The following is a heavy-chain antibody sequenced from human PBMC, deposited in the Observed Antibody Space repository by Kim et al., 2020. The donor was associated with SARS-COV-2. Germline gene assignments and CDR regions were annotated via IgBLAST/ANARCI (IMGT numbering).Heavy chain of an antibody. D-gene: IGHD3-10*01. J-gene: IGHJ4*02. CDR1: GGSFSGYY. Sequence: SETLSLTCAVYGGSFSGYYWSWIRQPPGKGLEWIGEINHSGSTNYNPSLKSRVTISVDTSKNQFSLKLSSVTAADTAVYYCAREKGIRITMVRGAERSRFDYWGQGTLVTVSS. CDR2: INHSGST. V-gene: IGHV4-34*01. CDR3: AREKGIRITMVRGAERSRFDY.